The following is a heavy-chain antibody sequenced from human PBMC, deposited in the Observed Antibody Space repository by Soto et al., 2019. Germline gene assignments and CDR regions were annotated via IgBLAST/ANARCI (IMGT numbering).Heavy chain of an antibody. Sequence: EVQLVESGGGLVQPGGSLRLSCAASGFTFSSYSMNWVRQAPGKGLEWVSYISSSSSTIYYADSVKGRFTISRDNAKNALYMQMTSLRDEATAVYYCARARAYYDILTGFDYWGQGTLVAVS. J-gene: IGHJ4*02. CDR1: GFTFSSYS. CDR2: ISSSSSTI. D-gene: IGHD3-9*01. CDR3: ARARAYYDILTGFDY. V-gene: IGHV3-48*02.